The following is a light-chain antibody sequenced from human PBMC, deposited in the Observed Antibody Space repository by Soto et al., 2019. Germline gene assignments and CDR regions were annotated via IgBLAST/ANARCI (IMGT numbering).Light chain of an antibody. CDR3: QQLNSYPWT. V-gene: IGKV1-9*01. J-gene: IGKJ1*01. CDR2: AAS. Sequence: QLTQSPSSLSASVGDRVTITCRASQGISSYLAWYQQKPGKAPKLLIYAASTLQSGVPSRFSGSGSGTDFTLTISSLQPDDFATYYCQQLNSYPWTFGQGTNVDIK. CDR1: QGISSY.